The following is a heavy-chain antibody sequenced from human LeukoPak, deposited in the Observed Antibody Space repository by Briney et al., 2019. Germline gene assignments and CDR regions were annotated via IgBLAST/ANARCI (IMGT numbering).Heavy chain of an antibody. V-gene: IGHV3-49*04. CDR1: GFTFGDYA. J-gene: IGHJ4*02. Sequence: GRSLRLSCTTSGFTFGDYAMSWVRQAPGKGLEWVGFIGSRAYGGTTKYAASVKGRFTISRDDSKSIAYLQMNSLKTEDTAVYYCTRDGWELPYFDYWAQGTLVTVSS. D-gene: IGHD1-26*01. CDR3: TRDGWELPYFDY. CDR2: IGSRAYGGTT.